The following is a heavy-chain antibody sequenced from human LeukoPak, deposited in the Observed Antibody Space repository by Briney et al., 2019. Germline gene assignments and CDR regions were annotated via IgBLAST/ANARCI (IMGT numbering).Heavy chain of an antibody. J-gene: IGHJ4*02. CDR1: GFTFSSYA. V-gene: IGHV3-23*01. D-gene: IGHD3-22*01. Sequence: GGSLRLSCAASGFTFSSYAMTWLRQAPGKGLEWVSGISGSGISTYYAASVKGRFTITRDNSKDTLYLQMNSLRAEDTAVYYCAKPGAYYDSSGYWDYWGQGTLVTVSS. CDR2: ISGSGIST. CDR3: AKPGAYYDSSGYWDY.